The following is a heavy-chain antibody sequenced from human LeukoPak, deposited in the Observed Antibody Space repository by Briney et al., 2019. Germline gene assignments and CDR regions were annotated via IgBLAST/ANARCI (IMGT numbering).Heavy chain of an antibody. V-gene: IGHV3-23*01. CDR2: LSGSGSSA. J-gene: IGHJ4*02. CDR3: AKGLTNLGDD. CDR1: AFIFSGHW. Sequence: GGSLRLSCEGSAFIFSGHWMNWVRQAPGKGLEWVSGLSGSGSSAYYADSVKGRFTISRDNPKNTLYLQMNSLRPEDTAVYYCAKGLTNLGDDWGQGTLVTVSS. D-gene: IGHD3-9*01.